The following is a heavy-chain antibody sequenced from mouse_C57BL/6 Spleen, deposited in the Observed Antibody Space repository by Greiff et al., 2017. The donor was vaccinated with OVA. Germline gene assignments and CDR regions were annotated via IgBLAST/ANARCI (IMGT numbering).Heavy chain of an antibody. J-gene: IGHJ2*01. V-gene: IGHV1-15*01. CDR3: TRSRGDRYGSSYFDY. CDR1: GYTFTDYE. D-gene: IGHD1-1*01. Sequence: VKLMESGAELVRPGASVTLSCKASGYTFTDYEMHWVKQTPVHGLEWIGAIDPETGGTAYNQKFKGKAILTADKSSSTAYMELRSLTSEDSAVYYCTRSRGDRYGSSYFDYWGQGTTLTVSS. CDR2: IDPETGGT.